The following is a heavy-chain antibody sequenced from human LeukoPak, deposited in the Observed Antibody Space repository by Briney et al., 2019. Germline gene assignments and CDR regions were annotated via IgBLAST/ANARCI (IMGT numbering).Heavy chain of an antibody. CDR3: AKGTTYYYGSGTRLDY. CDR1: GFTFSNYA. J-gene: IGHJ4*02. CDR2: IRYDGSNK. Sequence: GGSLRLSCAASGFTFSNYALHWVRQAPGKGLEWVAFIRYDGSNKYYADSVKGRFTISRDNSKNTLYLQMNSLRAEDTAVYYCAKGTTYYYGSGTRLDYWGQGTLVTVSS. D-gene: IGHD3-10*01. V-gene: IGHV3-30*02.